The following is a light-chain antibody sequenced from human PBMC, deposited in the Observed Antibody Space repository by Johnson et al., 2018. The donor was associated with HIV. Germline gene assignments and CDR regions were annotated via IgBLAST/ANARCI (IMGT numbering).Light chain of an antibody. CDR3: GTWGGV. CDR2: DNN. CDR1: SSNIGNNY. V-gene: IGLV1-51*01. Sequence: QSALTQPPSVSAAPGQKVTISCSGSSSNIGNNYVYWYQQLPGTAPKLLIYDNNKRPSGIPDRFSGSKSGTSATLGITGLQTGDEADYYCGTWGGVFGTGTKVTVL. J-gene: IGLJ1*01.